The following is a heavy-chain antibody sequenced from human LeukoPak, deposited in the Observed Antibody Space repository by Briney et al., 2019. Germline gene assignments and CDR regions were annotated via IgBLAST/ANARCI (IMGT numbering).Heavy chain of an antibody. CDR1: GLTFSSDW. CDR2: INTDGDST. CDR3: ARTRGNAFDI. Sequence: PGGSLRLSCVGSGLTFSSDWMHWVRQAPGKGPVWDSRINTDGDSTVYADSVKGRFTISKDNAKNTLYLQMNSLRLVDTATYYCARTRGNAFDIWGQGTMVTVSS. J-gene: IGHJ3*02. V-gene: IGHV3-74*01. D-gene: IGHD3-16*01.